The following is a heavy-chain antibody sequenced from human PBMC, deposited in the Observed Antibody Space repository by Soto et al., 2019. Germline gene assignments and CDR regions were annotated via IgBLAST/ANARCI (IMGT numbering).Heavy chain of an antibody. D-gene: IGHD2-21*01. CDR3: ARSDGYHFNWLDS. CDR1: GYTFASYD. CDR2: MNPNSNNT. J-gene: IGHJ5*01. V-gene: IGHV1-8*01. Sequence: QVQLVQSGAEVKTPGASVKVSCKASGYTFASYDINWVRQATGQGLEWMGWMNPNSNNTGYAQKFQGRLTMTRVIASSIGNMELSSRRNEDTAVYYFARSDGYHFNWLDSWGQGTLVSVSS.